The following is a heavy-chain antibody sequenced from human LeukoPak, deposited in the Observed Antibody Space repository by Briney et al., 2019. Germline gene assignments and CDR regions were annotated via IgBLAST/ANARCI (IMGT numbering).Heavy chain of an antibody. CDR2: ISGSGGST. D-gene: IGHD1-26*01. V-gene: IGHV3-23*01. J-gene: IGHJ5*02. CDR3: AKGSDSGSYYSDWFDP. CDR1: GFTFSSYA. Sequence: SGGSLRLSCAASGFTFSSYAMSWVRQAPGKGLEWVSAISGSGGSTYYADSVKGRFTISRDNSKNTLYLQMNSLRAEDTAVYYCAKGSDSGSYYSDWFDPWGQGTLVTVSS.